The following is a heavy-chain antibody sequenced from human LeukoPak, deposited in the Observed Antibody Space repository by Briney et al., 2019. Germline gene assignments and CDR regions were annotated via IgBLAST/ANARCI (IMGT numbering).Heavy chain of an antibody. V-gene: IGHV3-53*01. CDR1: GFTVSSNY. J-gene: IGHJ6*03. CDR2: IYSGGST. CDR3: ERVTEMATIRYYYYYMDV. D-gene: IGHD5-24*01. Sequence: GGCLRPSCAASGFTVSSNYMSWVHQAPGKGLEWVSLIYSGGSTYYADSVKGRFTISRDTSKNTLYLQMNSLRAADTAVYYCERVTEMATIRYYYYYMDVWGKGTTVTVSS.